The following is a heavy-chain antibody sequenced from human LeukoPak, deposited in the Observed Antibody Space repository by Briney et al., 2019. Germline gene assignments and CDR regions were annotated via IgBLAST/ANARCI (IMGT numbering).Heavy chain of an antibody. J-gene: IGHJ4*02. Sequence: PGGSLRLSCAASGFTFSSYGMHWVRQVPGKGLEWVAFIRYDGSNKYYADSVKGRFTISRDNSKNTLYLQMNSLRAEDTAVYYCAKVGYSYGPFDYWGQGTLVTVSS. CDR2: IRYDGSNK. D-gene: IGHD5-18*01. V-gene: IGHV3-30*02. CDR1: GFTFSSYG. CDR3: AKVGYSYGPFDY.